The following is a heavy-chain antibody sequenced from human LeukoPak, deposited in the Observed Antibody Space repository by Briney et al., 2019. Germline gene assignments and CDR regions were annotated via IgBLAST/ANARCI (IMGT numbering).Heavy chain of an antibody. D-gene: IGHD2-15*01. CDR3: AKVFSDCSGGSCYWSEFDY. V-gene: IGHV3-33*06. CDR2: IWYDGSNK. Sequence: GGSLRLSCAASGFTFSSYGMHWVRQAPGKGLEWVAVIWYDGSNKYYADSVKGRLTISRDNSKNTLYLQMNSLRAEDTAVYYCAKVFSDCSGGSCYWSEFDYWGQGTLVTVSS. J-gene: IGHJ4*02. CDR1: GFTFSSYG.